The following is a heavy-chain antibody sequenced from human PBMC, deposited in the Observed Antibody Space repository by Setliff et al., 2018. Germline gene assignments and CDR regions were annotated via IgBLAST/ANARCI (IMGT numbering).Heavy chain of an antibody. D-gene: IGHD2-15*01. V-gene: IGHV1-18*01. J-gene: IGHJ4*02. CDR3: ARGPAVHCSGGSCYLDY. Sequence: ASVKVSCKASGYTFTSYGFSWVRQAPGQGLEWMGWISVYNGKTKYAQKFQGRVTMTTDTSTRTAYMEVTSLRSEDTAVYYCARGPAVHCSGGSCYLDYWGQGTLVTVSS. CDR1: GYTFTSYG. CDR2: ISVYNGKT.